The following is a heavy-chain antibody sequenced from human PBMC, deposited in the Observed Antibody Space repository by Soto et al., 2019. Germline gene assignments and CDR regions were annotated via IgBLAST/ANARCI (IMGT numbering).Heavy chain of an antibody. J-gene: IGHJ5*02. CDR3: ARTYGSGNWFDP. D-gene: IGHD3-10*01. V-gene: IGHV4-39*07. Sequence: SETLSLTCTVSGGSISSSSYYWGWIRQPPGKGLEWIGSIYYSGSTYYNPSLKSRVTISVDTSKNQFSLKLSSVTAADTAVYYCARTYGSGNWFDPWGQGTLVTVSS. CDR1: GGSISSSSYY. CDR2: IYYSGST.